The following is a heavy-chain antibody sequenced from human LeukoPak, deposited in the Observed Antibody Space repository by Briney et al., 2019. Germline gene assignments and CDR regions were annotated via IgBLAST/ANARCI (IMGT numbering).Heavy chain of an antibody. Sequence: GRSLRLSCTASGFTFGDYAMSWVRQAPGKGLEWVGFIRSKAYGGTTEYAASVKGRFTTSRDDSKSIAYLQMNSLKTEDTAVYYCTRVSRYRTMIVVVDMYYFDYWGQGTLVTVSS. D-gene: IGHD3-22*01. CDR1: GFTFGDYA. CDR2: IRSKAYGGTT. CDR3: TRVSRYRTMIVVVDMYYFDY. V-gene: IGHV3-49*04. J-gene: IGHJ4*02.